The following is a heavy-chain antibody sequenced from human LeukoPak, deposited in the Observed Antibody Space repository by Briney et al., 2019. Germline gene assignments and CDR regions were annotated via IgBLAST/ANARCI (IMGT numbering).Heavy chain of an antibody. J-gene: IGHJ5*02. V-gene: IGHV3-23*01. CDR2: ISGSGGST. D-gene: IGHD3-9*01. Sequence: GGSLRLSCAASGFTFSSYAMSWVRQAPGKGLEWVSAISGSGGSTYYADCVKGRFTISRDNSKKTLYLQMNSLRAEDTAVYYCAKERQPLRYFDWFDPWGQGTLVTVSS. CDR3: AKERQPLRYFDWFDP. CDR1: GFTFSSYA.